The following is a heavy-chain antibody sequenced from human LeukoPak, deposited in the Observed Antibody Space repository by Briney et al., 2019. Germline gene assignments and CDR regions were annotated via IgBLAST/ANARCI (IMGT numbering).Heavy chain of an antibody. D-gene: IGHD1-26*01. CDR3: AKDSVRKSIVGPTTRGVNDY. V-gene: IGHV3-23*01. Sequence: GGSLRLSCVASGFNFEFHGMSWVRQAPGKGLEWVSAISGSGDTTYYGDSVKGRFTISRDNSKNTLYLQMNSLRPEDTAVYYCAKDSVRKSIVGPTTRGVNDYWGQGTLVTVSS. J-gene: IGHJ4*02. CDR1: GFNFEFHG. CDR2: ISGSGDTT.